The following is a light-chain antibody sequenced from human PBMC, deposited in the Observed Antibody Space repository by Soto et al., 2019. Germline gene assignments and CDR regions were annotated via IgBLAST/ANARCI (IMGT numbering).Light chain of an antibody. J-gene: IGKJ1*01. V-gene: IGKV1-6*01. CDR3: LQVYNFPLT. Sequence: AIQMTQSPSSLSAAVGDRVTITCRASQDIRNDLGWYQQKPGQAPKVLIYSASSSQSGVPSRFSGSGSGTDFTLTISSLQPEDFATYYCLQVYNFPLTFGQGTKVEIK. CDR2: SAS. CDR1: QDIRND.